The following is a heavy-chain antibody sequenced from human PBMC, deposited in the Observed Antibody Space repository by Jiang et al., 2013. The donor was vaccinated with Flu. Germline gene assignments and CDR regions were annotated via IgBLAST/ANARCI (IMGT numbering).Heavy chain of an antibody. J-gene: IGHJ3*02. Sequence: GSGLVKPSETLSLTCTVSGGSISSYYWSWIRQPPGKGLEWIGYIYYSGSTNYNPSLKSRVTISVDTSKNQFSLKLSSVTAADTAVYYCARYRPCGGDCADAFDIWGQGTMVTVSS. CDR3: ARYRPCGGDCADAFDI. CDR2: IYYSGST. D-gene: IGHD2-21*02. CDR1: GGSISSYY. V-gene: IGHV4-59*08.